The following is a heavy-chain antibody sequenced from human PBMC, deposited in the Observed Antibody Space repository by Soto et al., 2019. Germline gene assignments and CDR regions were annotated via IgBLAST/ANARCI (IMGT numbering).Heavy chain of an antibody. CDR3: ARVVATVAGPYGMDV. J-gene: IGHJ6*02. V-gene: IGHV1-18*01. D-gene: IGHD6-19*01. CDR1: GGTFSSYT. CDR2: ISAYNGNT. Sequence: ASVKVSCKASGGTFSSYTISWVRQAPGQGLEWMGWISAYNGNTNFAQKLQGRVTMTTDTSTSTAYMELRSLRSDDTAAYYCARVVATVAGPYGMDVWGQGTTVTVSS.